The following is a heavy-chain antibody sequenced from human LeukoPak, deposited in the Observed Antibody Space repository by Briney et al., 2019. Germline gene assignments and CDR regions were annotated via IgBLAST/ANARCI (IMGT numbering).Heavy chain of an antibody. D-gene: IGHD6-13*01. CDR3: ARVGSQSSSSWSGYWFDP. V-gene: IGHV4-59*01. CDR1: GGSISSYY. J-gene: IGHJ5*02. CDR2: IYYSGST. Sequence: SETLSLTCTVSGGSISSYYWSWIRQPPGQGLEWIGYIYYSGSTNYNPSLKSRVTISVGTSKTQFSLKLSSVTAADTAVYDCARVGSQSSSSWSGYWFDPWGQGTLVTVSS.